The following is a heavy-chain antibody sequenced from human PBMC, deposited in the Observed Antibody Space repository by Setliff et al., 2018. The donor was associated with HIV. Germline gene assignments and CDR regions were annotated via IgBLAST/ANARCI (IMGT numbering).Heavy chain of an antibody. J-gene: IGHJ4*02. CDR2: IYHSGST. V-gene: IGHV4-38-2*02. CDR1: GYSISSGYY. CDR3: ARAGSAAASPLDY. Sequence: PSETLSLTCTVSGYSISSGYYWGWIRQPPGKGLEWIGSIYHSGSTYYNPSLKSRVTISIDTSKNQFSLKLTSVTAADTAVYYCARAGSAAASPLDYWGQGTRGTVS. D-gene: IGHD6-6*01.